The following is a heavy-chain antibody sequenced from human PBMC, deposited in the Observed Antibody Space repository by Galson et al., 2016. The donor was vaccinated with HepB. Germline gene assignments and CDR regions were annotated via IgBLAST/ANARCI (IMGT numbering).Heavy chain of an antibody. Sequence: SLRLSCAASRFTFSAYTMNWVRQPPGKGLEWVSSIDSSDKYRFYADSVRGRFTISRDNAEKSLYLQMNSLRAEDTAVYYCAREGDIGYDSFDYWGQGTLVTVSS. D-gene: IGHD5-12*01. CDR2: IDSSDKYR. J-gene: IGHJ4*02. CDR1: RFTFSAYT. CDR3: AREGDIGYDSFDY. V-gene: IGHV3-21*01.